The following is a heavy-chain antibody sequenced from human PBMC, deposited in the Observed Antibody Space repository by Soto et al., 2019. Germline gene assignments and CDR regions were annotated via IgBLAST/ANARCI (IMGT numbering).Heavy chain of an antibody. D-gene: IGHD4-17*01. Sequence: QVQLQESGPGLVKPSQTLSLTCTVSGGSISSGGYYWSWIRQHPGKGLEWNGYIYYSGSTYYNPSLERRVTISVDTSKNQFSLKLSSVTAADTAVYYCARDWPHYGDGRYFDLWGRGTLVTVSS. CDR2: IYYSGST. CDR1: GGSISSGGYY. V-gene: IGHV4-31*03. J-gene: IGHJ2*01. CDR3: ARDWPHYGDGRYFDL.